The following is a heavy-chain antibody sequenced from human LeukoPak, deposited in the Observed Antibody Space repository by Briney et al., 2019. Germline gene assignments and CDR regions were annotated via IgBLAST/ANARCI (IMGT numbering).Heavy chain of an antibody. D-gene: IGHD6-19*01. CDR2: ISDSGANT. V-gene: IGHV3-23*01. J-gene: IGHJ2*01. CDR1: GLTVSSNY. CDR3: AKSMTLQWRGFFDL. Sequence: GGSLRLSCAASGLTVSSNYMSWVRQAPGKGLERVSTISDSGANTYYADSVRGRFTISRDNSKNTLYLQKNSLRADDTAIYYCAKSMTLQWRGFFDLWGRGTHVTVSS.